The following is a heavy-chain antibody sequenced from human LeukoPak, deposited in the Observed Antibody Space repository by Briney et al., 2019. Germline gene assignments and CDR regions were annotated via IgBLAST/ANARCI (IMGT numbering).Heavy chain of an antibody. CDR3: AKDSGSYSPEYFQH. CDR2: ISGSGGST. Sequence: GGSLRLSCAASGFTVSSNYMSWVRQAPGKGLEWVSAISGSGGSTYYADSVKGRFAISRDNSKNTLYLQMNSLRAEDTAVYYCAKDSGSYSPEYFQHWGQGTLVTVSS. V-gene: IGHV3-23*01. J-gene: IGHJ1*01. CDR1: GFTVSSNY. D-gene: IGHD1-26*01.